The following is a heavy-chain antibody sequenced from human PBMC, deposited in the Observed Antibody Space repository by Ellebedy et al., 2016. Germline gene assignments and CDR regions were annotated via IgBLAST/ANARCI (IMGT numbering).Heavy chain of an antibody. CDR1: GGSISSYY. CDR3: ARDNKRPPYYGDVGGDWFDP. CDR2: IYTSGST. V-gene: IGHV4-4*07. J-gene: IGHJ5*02. Sequence: SETLSLTXTVSGGSISSYYWSWIRQPAGKGLEWIGRIYTSGSTNYNPSLKSRVTMSVDTSKNQFSLKLSSVTAADTAVYYCARDNKRPPYYGDVGGDWFDPWGQGTLVTVSS. D-gene: IGHD4-17*01.